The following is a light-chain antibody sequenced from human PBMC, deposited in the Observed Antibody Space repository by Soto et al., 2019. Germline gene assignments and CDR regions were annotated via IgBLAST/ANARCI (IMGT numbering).Light chain of an antibody. Sequence: QSVLTQPPSVSGAPGQTITISCTGSSSNIGACYSVHWYQQLPGKAPKVLVYANSNRPSGVPDRFSGSKSGTSASLAITGLQAEDEADYYCRSYDSSLSVVFGGGTKLTVL. CDR2: ANS. CDR1: SSNIGACYS. CDR3: RSYDSSLSVV. J-gene: IGLJ2*01. V-gene: IGLV1-40*01.